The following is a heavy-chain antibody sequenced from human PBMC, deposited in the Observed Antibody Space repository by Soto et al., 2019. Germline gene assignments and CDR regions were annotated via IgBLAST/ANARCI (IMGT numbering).Heavy chain of an antibody. D-gene: IGHD5-12*01. CDR1: GGSISSGGYY. CDR2: IYYSGST. CDR3: GREVGGYDYAYYYYMDV. V-gene: IGHV4-31*03. Sequence: SETLSLTCTVSGGSISSGGYYWSWIRQHPGKGLEWIGYIYYSGSTYYNPSLKSRVTISVDTSKNQFSLKLSSVTAADTAVYYCGREVGGYDYAYYYYMDVWGKGTTVTVPS. J-gene: IGHJ6*03.